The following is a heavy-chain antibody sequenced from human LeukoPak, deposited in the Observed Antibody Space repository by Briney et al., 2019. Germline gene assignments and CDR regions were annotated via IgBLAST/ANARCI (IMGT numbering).Heavy chain of an antibody. CDR2: IYSGGST. CDR1: GFTVSSNY. D-gene: IGHD3-22*01. J-gene: IGHJ4*02. V-gene: IGHV3-66*01. Sequence: GGSLRLSCAASGFTVSSNYMSWVRQAPGKGLEWVSAIYSGGSTYYADSVKGRFTISRDNSKNTLYLQMNSLRAEDTAVYYCARTYYYDSSGYLGPDYWGQGTLVTDSS. CDR3: ARTYYYDSSGYLGPDY.